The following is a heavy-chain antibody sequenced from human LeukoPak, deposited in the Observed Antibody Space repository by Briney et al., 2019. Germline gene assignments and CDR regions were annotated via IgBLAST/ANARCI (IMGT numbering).Heavy chain of an antibody. J-gene: IGHJ3*02. Sequence: SVKVSCKASGGTFSSYAISWVRQAPGQGLEWMGGIIPIFGTANYAQKFQGRVTITADESTSTAYMELSSLRSEDTSVYYCARAHLYSSSSRNVAFDIWGQGTMVTVSS. CDR3: ARAHLYSSSSRNVAFDI. CDR1: GGTFSSYA. V-gene: IGHV1-69*13. D-gene: IGHD6-6*01. CDR2: IIPIFGTA.